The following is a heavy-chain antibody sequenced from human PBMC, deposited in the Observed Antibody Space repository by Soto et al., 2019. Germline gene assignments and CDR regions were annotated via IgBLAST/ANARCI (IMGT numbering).Heavy chain of an antibody. CDR2: INHSGST. Sequence: SDTLSRTCAVYVVCFSGYYWRCIRQPPGKGLERIVEINHSGSTNYNPSLKSRVTISVETSKNQFPLKLSSVTAADTAVYYCARGQVAGTDWFDPWRQGTLVGVSS. V-gene: IGHV4-34*01. CDR3: ARGQVAGTDWFDP. CDR1: VVCFSGYY. D-gene: IGHD6-19*01. J-gene: IGHJ5*02.